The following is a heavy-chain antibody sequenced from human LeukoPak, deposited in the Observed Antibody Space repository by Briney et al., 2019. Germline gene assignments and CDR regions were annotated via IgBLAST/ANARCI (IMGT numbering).Heavy chain of an antibody. J-gene: IGHJ4*02. CDR3: ARGDSSGWYRVYFDY. CDR1: GFTVSSNY. V-gene: IGHV3-66*01. CDR2: IYSGGGT. Sequence: TGGSLRLSCAASGFTVSSNYMSWVRQAPGKGLEWVSVIYSGGGTYYADSVKGRFTISRDNSKNTLYLQMNSLRAEDTAVYYCARGDSSGWYRVYFDYWGQGTLVTVSS. D-gene: IGHD6-19*01.